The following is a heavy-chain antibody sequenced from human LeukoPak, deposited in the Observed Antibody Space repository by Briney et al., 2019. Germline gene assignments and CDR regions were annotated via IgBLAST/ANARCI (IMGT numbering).Heavy chain of an antibody. CDR3: ARHPNTRYYDSTGYSAAGPDY. Sequence: GESLKISCKGSGYSFTTYWIGWVRQMPGKGLEWMGIIYPGDSDTRYSPSFQGQVTISADKSISIAYLQWSSLKASDTAVYYCARHPNTRYYDSTGYSAAGPDYWGQGTLVAVSS. V-gene: IGHV5-51*01. CDR2: IYPGDSDT. J-gene: IGHJ4*02. D-gene: IGHD3-22*01. CDR1: GYSFTTYW.